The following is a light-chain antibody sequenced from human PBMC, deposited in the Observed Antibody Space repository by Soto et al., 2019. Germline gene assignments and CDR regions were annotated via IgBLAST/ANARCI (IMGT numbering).Light chain of an antibody. CDR2: GAS. V-gene: IGKV3-15*01. J-gene: IGKJ1*01. Sequence: EIVMTQSPATLSVSPGERATLSCTASQSVSSNLAWYQQKPGQAPRLLIYGASTRATGIPARFSGSGSGTEFTLTISSLKSEDFAIYYCHQYDNWPPWTFGQGPKVDIK. CDR3: HQYDNWPPWT. CDR1: QSVSSN.